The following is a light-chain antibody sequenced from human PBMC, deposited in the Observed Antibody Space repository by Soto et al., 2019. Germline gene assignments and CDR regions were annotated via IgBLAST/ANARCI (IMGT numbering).Light chain of an antibody. Sequence: DIPMTQFPSTLSASIGDRVTITCRASQSISTWLARYQQKAGKAPKLLIYTASSLETGVPSRFSGSVSGTGFPLPISRLQPEDFATYYCQHCNGYSPDTFGQGTRLEIK. CDR1: QSISTW. CDR2: TAS. J-gene: IGKJ2*01. V-gene: IGKV1-5*03. CDR3: QHCNGYSPDT.